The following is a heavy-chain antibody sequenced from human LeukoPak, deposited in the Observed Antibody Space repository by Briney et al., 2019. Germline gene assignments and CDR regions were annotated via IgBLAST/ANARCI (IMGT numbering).Heavy chain of an antibody. J-gene: IGHJ4*02. Sequence: GASVKVSCKASGGTFSSYAISWVRQAPGQGLEWMGWISAYNGNTNYAQKLQGRVTMTTDTSTSTAYMELRSLRSDDTAVYYCARGDYYDSSGHQVDYWGQGTLVTVSS. CDR2: ISAYNGNT. CDR3: ARGDYYDSSGHQVDY. CDR1: GGTFSSYA. D-gene: IGHD3-22*01. V-gene: IGHV1-18*01.